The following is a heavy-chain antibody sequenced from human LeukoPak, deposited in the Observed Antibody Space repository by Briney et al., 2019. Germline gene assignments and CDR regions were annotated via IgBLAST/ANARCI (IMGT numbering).Heavy chain of an antibody. J-gene: IGHJ4*02. V-gene: IGHV3-7*01. D-gene: IGHD3-16*02. Sequence: GGSLRLSCAASGFGFSSYWMSWVRQAPGKGLEWVANIKQDGSEKYYVDSVKGRFTISRDNAKNSLYLQMNSLRAEDTAVYYCARVPYVWGSYRHKGYFDYWGQGTLVTVSS. CDR1: GFGFSSYW. CDR3: ARVPYVWGSYRHKGYFDY. CDR2: IKQDGSEK.